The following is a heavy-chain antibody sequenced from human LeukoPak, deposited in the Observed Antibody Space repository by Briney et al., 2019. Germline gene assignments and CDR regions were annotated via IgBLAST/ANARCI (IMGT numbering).Heavy chain of an antibody. CDR2: INSDGSAT. Sequence: GGSLRLSCAASGFPFSSYWMHWVRQVPRKGLLWVSRINSDGSATIYADFVRGRFTISRDNAKNTLYLQMSGLRVEDTAVYHCASDSPYYGMDVWGQGTTVTVSS. CDR1: GFPFSSYW. CDR3: ASDSPYYGMDV. J-gene: IGHJ6*02. V-gene: IGHV3-74*01.